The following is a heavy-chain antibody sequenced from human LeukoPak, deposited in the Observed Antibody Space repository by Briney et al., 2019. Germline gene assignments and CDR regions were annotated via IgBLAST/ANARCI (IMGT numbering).Heavy chain of an antibody. D-gene: IGHD5-12*01. CDR1: GYTFTTYA. Sequence: ASVKVSCKASGYTFTTYAMHWVRQAPGQRLEWMGWINAGNGNTKYSQKFQGRVTITRNTSPSTAYMELSSLRSEDTAIYYCARDVDRRGKWFDPWGQGTLVTVSS. CDR2: INAGNGNT. CDR3: ARDVDRRGKWFDP. V-gene: IGHV1-3*01. J-gene: IGHJ5*02.